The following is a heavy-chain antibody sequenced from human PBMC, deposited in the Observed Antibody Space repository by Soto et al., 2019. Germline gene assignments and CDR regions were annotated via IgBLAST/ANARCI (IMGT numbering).Heavy chain of an antibody. J-gene: IGHJ4*02. D-gene: IGHD2-2*02. V-gene: IGHV3-15*01. CDR2: IKSKTDGGTT. CDR3: ATAGGDSVVVPAAIVSVDY. Sequence: GGSLRLSCAASGFTFSNAWMSWVRQAPGKGLEWVGRIKSKTDGGTTDYAAPVKGRFTISRDDSKNTLYLPMNSLKTENTAVYDCATAGGDSVVVPAAIVSVDYWGQGTLVTVSS. CDR1: GFTFSNAW.